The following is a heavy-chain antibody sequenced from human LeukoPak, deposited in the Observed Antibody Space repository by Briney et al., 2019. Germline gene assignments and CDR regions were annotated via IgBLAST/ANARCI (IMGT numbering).Heavy chain of an antibody. CDR1: GFTFSSYS. D-gene: IGHD3-22*01. CDR3: ARDRGAVDSSGYYYSTFDY. V-gene: IGHV3-48*04. CDR2: ISSSSSTI. Sequence: GGSLRLXCAASGFTFSSYSMNWDRQAPGKGLEWVSYISSSSSTIYYADSVKGRFTISRDNAKYSLYLQMNSLRAEDTAVYYCARDRGAVDSSGYYYSTFDYWGQGTLVTVSS. J-gene: IGHJ4*02.